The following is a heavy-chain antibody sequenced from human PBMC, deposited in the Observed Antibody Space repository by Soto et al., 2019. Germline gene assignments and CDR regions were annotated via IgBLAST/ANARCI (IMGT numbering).Heavy chain of an antibody. D-gene: IGHD1-1*01. J-gene: IGHJ6*02. Sequence: ASVKVSCKASGYTFTSYGISWVRQAPGQGLEWMGWISAYNGNTNYAQKLQGRVTMTTDTSTSTAYMELRSLRSDDTAVYYCARDGSESTPAFYCGMAVWGQGTTVTVSS. V-gene: IGHV1-18*01. CDR3: ARDGSESTPAFYCGMAV. CDR2: ISAYNGNT. CDR1: GYTFTSYG.